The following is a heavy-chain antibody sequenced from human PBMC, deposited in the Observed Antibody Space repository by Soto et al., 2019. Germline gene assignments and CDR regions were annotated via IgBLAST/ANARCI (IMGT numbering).Heavy chain of an antibody. D-gene: IGHD2-2*01. CDR1: GFTFDDYA. CDR2: ISWNSGSI. CDR3: AKDLVSSSYYGMDV. J-gene: IGHJ6*02. Sequence: EVQLVESGGGLVQPGRSLRLSCAASGFTFDDYAMHWVRQAPGKGLEWVSGISWNSGSIGYADSVKGRFTISRDNAKNSLYLQMNSLRAEDTALYYCAKDLVSSSYYGMDVWGQGTTVTVSS. V-gene: IGHV3-9*01.